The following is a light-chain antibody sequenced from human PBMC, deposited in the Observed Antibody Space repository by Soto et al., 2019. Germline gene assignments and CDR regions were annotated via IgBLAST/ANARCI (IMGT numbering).Light chain of an antibody. CDR1: SSNIGAGHD. CDR2: FGV. CDR3: QSYDSGLSDLTWV. J-gene: IGLJ3*02. Sequence: QAVVTQPPSVSGAPGQRVTISCTGSSSNIGAGHDVHWYQQLPGAAPKLLIYFGVNRASGVPDRFSGSKSGTSASLAITGLQIDDEADYYCQSYDSGLSDLTWVFGGGTKLTVL. V-gene: IGLV1-40*01.